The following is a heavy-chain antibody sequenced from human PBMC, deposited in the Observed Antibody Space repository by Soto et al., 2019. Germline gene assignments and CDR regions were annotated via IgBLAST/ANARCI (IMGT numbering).Heavy chain of an antibody. CDR2: ISSSGSTA. CDR1: GFTFSRFE. Sequence: WGSLRLSCAASGFTFSRFELHWVRQAPGKGLEWISYISSSGSTAYYASSVEGRFTISRDNANNSVYLQMDSLRAEDTALYYCTRAAWFPYLSFYRGQGALVTVSS. J-gene: IGHJ4*02. CDR3: TRAAWFPYLSFY. V-gene: IGHV3-48*03. D-gene: IGHD3-10*01.